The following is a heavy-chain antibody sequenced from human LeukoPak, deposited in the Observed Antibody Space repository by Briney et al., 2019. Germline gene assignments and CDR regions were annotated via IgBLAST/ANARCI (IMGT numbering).Heavy chain of an antibody. CDR2: ISSTSSYT. J-gene: IGHJ4*02. D-gene: IGHD6-13*01. CDR3: ATDSYSSSWYGY. CDR1: GFTFSGYY. V-gene: IGHV3-11*03. Sequence: GGSLRLSCAASGFTFSGYYMSWIRQAPGKGLEWVSYISSTSSYTNYADSVKGRFTISRDNSKNSLFLQMNSLKAEDTAVYYCATDSYSSSWYGYWGQGTLVTVSS.